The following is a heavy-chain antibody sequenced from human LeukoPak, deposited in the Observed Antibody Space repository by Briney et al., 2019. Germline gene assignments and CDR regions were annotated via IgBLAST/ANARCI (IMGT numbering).Heavy chain of an antibody. CDR1: GFTFNNAW. CDR2: IKSKTDGGTT. J-gene: IGHJ4*02. CDR3: TTDLRYFDWLPTEDY. V-gene: IGHV3-15*01. D-gene: IGHD3-9*01. Sequence: GGSLRLSCAASGFTFNNAWMSWVRQAPGKGLEWVGRIKSKTDGGTTDYAAPVKGRFAISRDDSKNTLYLQMNSLKTEDTAVYYCTTDLRYFDWLPTEDYWGQGTLVTVSS.